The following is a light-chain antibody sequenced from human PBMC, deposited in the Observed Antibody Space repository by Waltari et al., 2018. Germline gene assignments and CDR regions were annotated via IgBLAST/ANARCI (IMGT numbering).Light chain of an antibody. CDR2: KDT. Sequence: SYELPQPPSVSVSPGQTARITCSGDALPTQYAYWYQQKPGQAPVLVIYKDTERPSGIPERFSGSSSGTTVTLTISGVQAEDEADYYCQSADNSDTVVFGGGTNLNVL. J-gene: IGLJ2*01. CDR3: QSADNSDTVV. CDR1: ALPTQY. V-gene: IGLV3-25*03.